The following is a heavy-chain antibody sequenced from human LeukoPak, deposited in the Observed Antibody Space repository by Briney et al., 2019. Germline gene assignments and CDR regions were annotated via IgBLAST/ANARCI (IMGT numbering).Heavy chain of an antibody. CDR2: INRDGSRT. CDR1: GFTFSTSW. CDR3: ARHGPLYFGMLYPSADAFDI. D-gene: IGHD2-8*01. Sequence: GGSLRLSCAASGFTFSTSWMHWVRQAPGKGLVWVSHINRDGSRTTYADSVKGRFTISRDNSKNTLYLQMNSLRAEDTAVYYCARHGPLYFGMLYPSADAFDIWGQGTMVTVSS. J-gene: IGHJ3*02. V-gene: IGHV3-74*01.